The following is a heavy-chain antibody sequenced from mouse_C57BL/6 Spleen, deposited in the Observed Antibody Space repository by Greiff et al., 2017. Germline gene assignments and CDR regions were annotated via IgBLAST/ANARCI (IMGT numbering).Heavy chain of an antibody. J-gene: IGHJ3*01. Sequence: VQLQQPGAELVMPGASVKLSCKASGYTFTSYWMHWVKQRPGQGLEWIGEIDPSDSYTNYNQKFKGKSTLSVDKSSSTAYRQLSSLTSEDSAVYYCARDDYSNYWFAYWGQGTLVTVSA. CDR1: GYTFTSYW. CDR2: IDPSDSYT. D-gene: IGHD2-5*01. CDR3: ARDDYSNYWFAY. V-gene: IGHV1-69*01.